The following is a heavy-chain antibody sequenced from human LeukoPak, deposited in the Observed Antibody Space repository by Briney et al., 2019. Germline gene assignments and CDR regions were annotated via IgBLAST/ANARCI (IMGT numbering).Heavy chain of an antibody. Sequence: PGGSLRLSCVASGFTVNTNYMSWVRQAPGKGLEWVSVIYSSGNTYYADSVKGRFTLSRDNSKNTLYLQMNSLRAEDTAVYYCARPSSYYYDSSGYPPPGYWGQGTLVTVSS. J-gene: IGHJ4*02. CDR2: IYSSGNT. D-gene: IGHD3-22*01. V-gene: IGHV3-53*01. CDR1: GFTVNTNY. CDR3: ARPSSYYYDSSGYPPPGY.